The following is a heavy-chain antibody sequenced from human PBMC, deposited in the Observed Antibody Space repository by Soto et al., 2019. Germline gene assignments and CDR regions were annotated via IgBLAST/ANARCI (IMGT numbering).Heavy chain of an antibody. CDR1: GFTFSSYA. Sequence: PGGSLRLSCAASGFTFSSYAMSWVRQAPGKGLEWVSAISGSGGSTYYADSVKGRFTISRDNSKNTLYLQMNSLRAEDTAVYYCAKISGYSYGPQMYYFDYWGQGTLVTVSS. V-gene: IGHV3-23*01. CDR3: AKISGYSYGPQMYYFDY. D-gene: IGHD5-18*01. J-gene: IGHJ4*02. CDR2: ISGSGGST.